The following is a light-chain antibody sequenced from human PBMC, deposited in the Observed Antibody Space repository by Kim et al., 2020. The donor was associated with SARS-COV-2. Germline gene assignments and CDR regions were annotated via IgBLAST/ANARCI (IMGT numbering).Light chain of an antibody. V-gene: IGLV2-14*03. CDR1: SSDIGDYNY. Sequence: QPITISCTGTSSDIGDYNYVSWYQQHPGKAPRLMIYDVSNRPSGVSNRFSGSKSGNTASLTISGIQAEDEADYYCSSYTSSSTLWVFGGGTQLTVL. CDR2: DVS. CDR3: SSYTSSSTLWV. J-gene: IGLJ3*02.